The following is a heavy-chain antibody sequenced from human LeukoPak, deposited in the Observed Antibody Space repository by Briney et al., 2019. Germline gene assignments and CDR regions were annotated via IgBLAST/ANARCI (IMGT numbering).Heavy chain of an antibody. CDR2: ISAYNGNT. J-gene: IGHJ4*02. CDR1: GYTFTSYG. CDR3: ARVDDYGGNFHY. V-gene: IGHV1-18*01. Sequence: ASVKVSCKASGYTFTSYGISWVRQAPGQGLEWMGWISAYNGNTNYTQKLQGRVTMTTDTSTSTAYMELRSLRSDDTAVYYCARVDDYGGNFHYWGQGTLVTVSS. D-gene: IGHD4-23*01.